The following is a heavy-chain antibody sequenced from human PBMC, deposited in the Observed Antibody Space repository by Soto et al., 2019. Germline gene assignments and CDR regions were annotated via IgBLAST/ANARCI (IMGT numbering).Heavy chain of an antibody. CDR3: ARVETFGGLIVIPYYFDY. V-gene: IGHV3-23*01. CDR2: ISGIGDGT. CDR1: GFTFSNYA. D-gene: IGHD3-16*02. J-gene: IGHJ4*02. Sequence: EVQLLESGGGLVHPGGSLRLSCAASGFTFSNYAMTWVRQAPGTGLEWVSAISGIGDGTYFADSVKGRFTVSRDNSKNTLYLQLNSLRAEDAAVYYCARVETFGGLIVIPYYFDYWGQGTLVTVSS.